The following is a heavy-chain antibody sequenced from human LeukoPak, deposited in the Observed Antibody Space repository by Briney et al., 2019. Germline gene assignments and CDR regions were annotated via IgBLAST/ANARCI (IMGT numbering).Heavy chain of an antibody. V-gene: IGHV4-4*08. J-gene: IGHJ2*01. CDR1: GGSLFSYY. CDR3: TRRAYSDSSGYSPPSGYFDL. Sequence: SETLSLTCTVSGGSLFSYYWNWTRQSRGKGLEWLGYIYSNGITNYSPSLRSRGTISIATSKNQFSLRLASVHAAAPALSFMTRRAYSDSSGYSPPSGYFDLWGRGTLVTVSS. CDR2: IYSNGIT. D-gene: IGHD3-22*01.